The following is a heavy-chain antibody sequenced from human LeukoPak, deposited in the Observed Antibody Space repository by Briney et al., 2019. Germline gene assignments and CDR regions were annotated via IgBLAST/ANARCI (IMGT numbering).Heavy chain of an antibody. Sequence: SETLSLTCAVYGGSFSGYYWSWIRQPPGKGLEWTGEINHSGSTNYNPSLKSRVTISVDTSKNQFSLKLSSVTAADTAVYYCARGAIEGIDYWGQGTLVTVSS. CDR2: INHSGST. CDR1: GGSFSGYY. J-gene: IGHJ4*02. CDR3: ARGAIEGIDY. V-gene: IGHV4-34*01. D-gene: IGHD3-10*01.